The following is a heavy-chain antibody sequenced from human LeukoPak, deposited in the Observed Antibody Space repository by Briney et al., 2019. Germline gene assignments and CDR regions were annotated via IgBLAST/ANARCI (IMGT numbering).Heavy chain of an antibody. D-gene: IGHD2-15*01. J-gene: IGHJ5*02. CDR2: INHSGST. V-gene: IGHV4-34*01. CDR1: GGSFSGYY. CDR3: ARHKSVVVVAATLFGWFDP. Sequence: SETLSLTCTVYGGSFSGYYWNWIRQPPGKGLEWIGEINHSGSTNYNPSLKSRVTISVDTSKNQFSLKLSSVTAADTAVYYCARHKSVVVVAATLFGWFDPWGQGTLVTVSS.